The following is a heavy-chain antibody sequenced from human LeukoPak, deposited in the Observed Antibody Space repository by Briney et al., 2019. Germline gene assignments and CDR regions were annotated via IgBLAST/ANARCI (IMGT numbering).Heavy chain of an antibody. CDR2: ISAYNGHT. J-gene: IGHJ5*02. V-gene: IGHV1-18*01. D-gene: IGHD1-26*01. Sequence: AASLKVSCKASGYTFTSYGISWVRQAPGQGLEWMGWISAYNGHTNYAQKLQGRVTMTTDTSTSTACMELRSLRSDDTAVYYCARCGGSYSNWFDPWGQGTLVTVST. CDR3: ARCGGSYSNWFDP. CDR1: GYTFTSYG.